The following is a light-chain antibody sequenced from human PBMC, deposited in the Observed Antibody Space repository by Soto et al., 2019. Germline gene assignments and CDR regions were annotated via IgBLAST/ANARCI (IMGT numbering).Light chain of an antibody. Sequence: QSALTQPPSASGSSGQSVTISCTGTSSDVGGNNYVSWYQQHPGKAPKLMIYEVSKRPSGVPDRFSGSKSGNTASLTVSGLQAEDEADYYCSSYTGNSKDVFGTGTKVTVL. CDR1: SSDVGGNNY. J-gene: IGLJ1*01. CDR3: SSYTGNSKDV. V-gene: IGLV2-8*01. CDR2: EVS.